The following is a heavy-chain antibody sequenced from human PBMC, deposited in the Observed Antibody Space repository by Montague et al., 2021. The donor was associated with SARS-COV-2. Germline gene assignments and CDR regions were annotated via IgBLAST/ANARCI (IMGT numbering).Heavy chain of an antibody. V-gene: IGHV3-21*01. CDR1: GFPFSSYS. CDR3: ARDGPYYYDSSGYYPIDY. Sequence: YRRLSCAASGFPFSSYSMNWVRQAPGKGLEWVSSISSSSSYIYYADSVKGRFTISRDNAKNSLYLQMNSLRAEDTAVYYCARDGPYYYDSSGYYPIDYWGQGTLVTVSS. CDR2: ISSSSSYI. J-gene: IGHJ4*02. D-gene: IGHD3-22*01.